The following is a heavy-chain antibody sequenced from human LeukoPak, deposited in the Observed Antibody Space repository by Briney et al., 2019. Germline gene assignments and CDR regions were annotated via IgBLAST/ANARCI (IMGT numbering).Heavy chain of an antibody. CDR2: IYYSGST. V-gene: IGHV4-59*01. CDR1: GGSISSYY. D-gene: IGHD3-3*01. J-gene: IGHJ5*02. Sequence: PSETLSLTCTVSGGSISSYYWSWIRQPPGKGLEWIGYIYYSGSTNYNPSLKSRVTISVDTSKNQFSLKLSSVTAADTAVYYCARGVTIFGVVTPLWFDPWGQGTLVTVSS. CDR3: ARGVTIFGVVTPLWFDP.